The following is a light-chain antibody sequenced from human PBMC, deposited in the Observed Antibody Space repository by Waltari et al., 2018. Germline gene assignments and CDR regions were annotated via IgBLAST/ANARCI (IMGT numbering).Light chain of an antibody. CDR1: QSVLYHPNSKNY. J-gene: IGKJ1*01. Sequence: DIVMTQSPDSLAVSLGERATINCKPSQSVLYHPNSKNYLAWFQQKPGQPPKLLLYWASTRESGVPDRFSGSGSGTDFTLTISSLQAEDVAVYYCQQYYTAPRTFGQGTKVEI. CDR3: QQYYTAPRT. V-gene: IGKV4-1*01. CDR2: WAS.